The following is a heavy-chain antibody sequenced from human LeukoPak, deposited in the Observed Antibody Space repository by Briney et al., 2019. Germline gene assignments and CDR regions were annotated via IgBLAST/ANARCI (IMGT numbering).Heavy chain of an antibody. CDR1: GFTFSTFA. J-gene: IGHJ4*02. CDR3: AKDRSIGTYYTFDH. CDR2: ISASGVMT. D-gene: IGHD1-26*01. Sequence: GGSLRLSCAASGFTFSTFAMIWVRQPPGKGLEWVSSISASGVMTYYADSVKGRFTVSRDNSKNSLYLQMNSLTAADTAVYYCAKDRSIGTYYTFDHWGQGTLVTVSS. V-gene: IGHV3-23*01.